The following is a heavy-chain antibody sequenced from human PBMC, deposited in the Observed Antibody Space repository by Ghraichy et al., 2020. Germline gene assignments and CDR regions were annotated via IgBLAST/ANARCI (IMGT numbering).Heavy chain of an antibody. CDR2: MYYNGNT. CDR1: GGSISSSGNY. Sequence: SETLSLTCTVSGGSISSSGNYWGWIRQPPGKGLEWIGTMYYNGNTYYNPSLTSRVTISADTSKNQLSLRLSSVTATDTAVYFCARAPDTYYDFWSGYYSNLFDLLGHGTLVTVS. J-gene: IGHJ5*02. D-gene: IGHD3-3*01. CDR3: ARAPDTYYDFWSGYYSNLFDL. V-gene: IGHV4-39*01.